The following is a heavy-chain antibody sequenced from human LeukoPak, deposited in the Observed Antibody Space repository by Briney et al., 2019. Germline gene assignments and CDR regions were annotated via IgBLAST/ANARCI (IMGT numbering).Heavy chain of an antibody. CDR3: AKASWVSTADAVL. D-gene: IGHD3-16*01. V-gene: IGHV3-23*01. CDR2: LRGNGDA. Sequence: TGGSLTLSCVASGFTFRSYAMSWVRETPARGLEWVSSLRGNGDAFYADFVKGRFTLSRDESRNTVYLQLNKLRVEDTAIYYCAKASWVSTADAVLWGQGTVVTVSS. J-gene: IGHJ4*02. CDR1: GFTFRSYA.